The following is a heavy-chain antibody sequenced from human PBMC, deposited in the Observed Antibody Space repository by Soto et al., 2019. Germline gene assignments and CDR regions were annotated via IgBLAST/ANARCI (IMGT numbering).Heavy chain of an antibody. Sequence: EVQLLESGGGLVQPGGSLRLSCAASGFTFSSYAMSWVRQAPGKELEWVSAISGSGGSTYYADSVKGRFTISRDNSKNTLYLQMNSLRAEDTAVYYCAKESDSSGYLPTTFDYWGQGTLVTVSS. CDR2: ISGSGGST. CDR3: AKESDSSGYLPTTFDY. D-gene: IGHD3-22*01. CDR1: GFTFSSYA. V-gene: IGHV3-23*01. J-gene: IGHJ4*02.